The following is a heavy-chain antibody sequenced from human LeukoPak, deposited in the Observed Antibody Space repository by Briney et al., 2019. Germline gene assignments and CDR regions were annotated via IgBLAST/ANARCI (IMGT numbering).Heavy chain of an antibody. D-gene: IGHD5-18*01. Sequence: SQTLSLTCTVSGGSISSGSYYWSWIRQPAGKGLEWIGRIYTSGSTNYNPSLKSRVTMSVDTSKNQFPLKLSSVTAADTAVYYCASSYGGAFDIWGQGTMVTVSS. V-gene: IGHV4-61*02. J-gene: IGHJ3*02. CDR2: IYTSGST. CDR3: ASSYGGAFDI. CDR1: GGSISSGSYY.